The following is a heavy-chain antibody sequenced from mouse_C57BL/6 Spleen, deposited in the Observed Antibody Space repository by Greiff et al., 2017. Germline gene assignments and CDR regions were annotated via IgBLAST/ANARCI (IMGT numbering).Heavy chain of an antibody. V-gene: IGHV5-16*01. J-gene: IGHJ3*01. Sequence: DVKLVESEGGLVQPGSSMKLSCTASGFTFSDYYMAWVRQVPEKGLEWVANINYDGSSTYYLDSLKSRFIISRDNAKNSLYLQMSSLKSEYTATYYCARDGNGFAYWGQGTLVTVSA. D-gene: IGHD4-1*01. CDR3: ARDGNGFAY. CDR1: GFTFSDYY. CDR2: INYDGSST.